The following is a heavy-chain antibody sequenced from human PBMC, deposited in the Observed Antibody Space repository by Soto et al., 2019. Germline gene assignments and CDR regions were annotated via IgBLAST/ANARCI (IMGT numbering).Heavy chain of an antibody. CDR2: IIPIIGIA. CDR1: GGTFSNST. J-gene: IGHJ4*02. Sequence: QVQLVQSGAEVKKPGSSMKVSCKASGGTFSNSTINWVRQAPGEGLEWMGRIIPIIGIAAYAQKFHGRVTIIADKSTSTSYMELSSLSSDDMAVYYCATSERPSMEIDYWGQGTLVTVSS. V-gene: IGHV1-69*02. D-gene: IGHD1-26*01. CDR3: ATSERPSMEIDY.